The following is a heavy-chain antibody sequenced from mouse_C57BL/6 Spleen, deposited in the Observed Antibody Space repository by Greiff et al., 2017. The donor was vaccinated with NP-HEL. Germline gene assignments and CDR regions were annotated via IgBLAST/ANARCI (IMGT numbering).Heavy chain of an antibody. CDR2: IYPGSGNT. CDR3: ARGGYPDY. D-gene: IGHD2-2*01. CDR1: GYTFTDYY. V-gene: IGHV1-76*01. Sequence: QVQLQQSGAELVRPGASVKLSCKASGYTFTDYYINWVKQRPGQGLEWIARIYPGSGNTYYNEKFKGKATLTAEKSSSTAYMQLSSLTSEDSAVYFCARGGYPDYWGQGTTLTVSS. J-gene: IGHJ2*01.